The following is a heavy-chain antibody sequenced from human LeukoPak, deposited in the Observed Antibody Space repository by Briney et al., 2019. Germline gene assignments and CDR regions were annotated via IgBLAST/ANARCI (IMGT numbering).Heavy chain of an antibody. Sequence: PGGSLRLSCAASGFTFSSYSMNWVRQAPGKGLEWVSSISSSSSYIYYADSVKGRFTISRDNAKNSLYLQMNSLRAEDTAVYYCARCHNYFKGMVWFGELGWFDPWGQGTLVTVSS. D-gene: IGHD3-10*01. J-gene: IGHJ5*02. CDR3: ARCHNYFKGMVWFGELGWFDP. V-gene: IGHV3-21*01. CDR1: GFTFSSYS. CDR2: ISSSSSYI.